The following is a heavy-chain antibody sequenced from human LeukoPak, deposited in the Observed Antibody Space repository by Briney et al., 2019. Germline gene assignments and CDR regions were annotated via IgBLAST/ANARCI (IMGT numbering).Heavy chain of an antibody. J-gene: IGHJ1*01. CDR2: IYHSGST. Sequence: SGTLSLTCSVSGASISNDNWWSWVRQTPGKGLEWIGEIYHSGSTSYNPSLKNRVTISVDKSNNRFSLRLTSVTAADTAMYYCAANGWYCLDHWGQGALVTVSS. CDR3: AANGWYCLDH. CDR1: GASISNDNW. D-gene: IGHD6-19*01. V-gene: IGHV4-4*02.